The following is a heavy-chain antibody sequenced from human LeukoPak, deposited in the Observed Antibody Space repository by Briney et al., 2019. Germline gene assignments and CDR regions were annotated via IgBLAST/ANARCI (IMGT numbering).Heavy chain of an antibody. V-gene: IGHV1-18*01. J-gene: IGHJ4*02. CDR1: GYTFTNYG. CDR2: ISAYNGNT. CDR3: ARAVYYYGSGSYGHYFDY. Sequence: ASVNVSCKASGYTFTNYGISWVRLAPGQGLEWMGWISAYNGNTNYAQKLQGRVSMTTDTSTSTAYMELRSLRSDDTAVYYCARAVYYYGSGSYGHYFDYWGQGTLVTVSS. D-gene: IGHD3-10*01.